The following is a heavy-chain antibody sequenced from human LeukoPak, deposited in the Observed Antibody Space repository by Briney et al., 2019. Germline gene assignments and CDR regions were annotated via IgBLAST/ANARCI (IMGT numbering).Heavy chain of an antibody. J-gene: IGHJ6*03. CDR1: GASISSGAYY. D-gene: IGHD5-18*01. Sequence: SETLSLTCSVSGASISSGAYYWSWIRQPPGKGLEWIGYIYQSGSTYYNPSLKSRVTISVDRSKNQFSLKLSSVTAADTAVYYCARVVDTGHYYYYMDVWGKGTTVTVSS. V-gene: IGHV4-30-2*01. CDR2: IYQSGST. CDR3: ARVVDTGHYYYYMDV.